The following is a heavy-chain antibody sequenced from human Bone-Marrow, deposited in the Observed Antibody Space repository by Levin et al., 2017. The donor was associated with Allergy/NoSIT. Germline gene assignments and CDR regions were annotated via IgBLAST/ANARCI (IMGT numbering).Heavy chain of an antibody. CDR3: ARDLRRFPAQTLAGTY. D-gene: IGHD6-19*01. J-gene: IGHJ4*02. V-gene: IGHV1-2*02. Sequence: AASVKVSCKASGYTLTDYYIHWVRQAPGQGLEWLGWINPNNGATRSAQNFQGRVTLTTDTSVNTAYLELKSLRIDDTAVYYCARDLRRFPAQTLAGTYWGQGSLVTVSS. CDR2: INPNNGAT. CDR1: GYTLTDYY.